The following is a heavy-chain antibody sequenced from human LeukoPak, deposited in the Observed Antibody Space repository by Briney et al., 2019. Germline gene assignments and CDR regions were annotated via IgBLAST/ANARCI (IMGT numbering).Heavy chain of an antibody. CDR2: IKQDGNEK. Sequence: PGGSLRLSCAASGFTFSNYWMSWVRQAPGKGLEWVANIKQDGNEKYYVDSVKGRFIISRDNAENSLYLQMNSLRADDTAVYYCVRDRTFSSSWRNWFDPWGQGTLVTVSS. V-gene: IGHV3-7*01. CDR3: VRDRTFSSSWRNWFDP. CDR1: GFTFSNYW. J-gene: IGHJ5*02. D-gene: IGHD6-13*01.